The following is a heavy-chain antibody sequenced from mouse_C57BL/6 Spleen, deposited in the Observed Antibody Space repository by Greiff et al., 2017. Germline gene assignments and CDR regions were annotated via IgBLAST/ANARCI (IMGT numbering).Heavy chain of an antibody. CDR1: GYAFSSSW. D-gene: IGHD3-2*02. CDR3: ARSGWYFDV. CDR2: IYPGDGDT. Sequence: VQLQQSGPELVKPGASVKISCKASGYAFSSSWMNWVKQRPGKGLEWIGRIYPGDGDTNYNGKFKGTATLTADKSSSTAYMQLSSLTSEDSAVYFCARSGWYFDVWGTGTTVTVSS. J-gene: IGHJ1*03. V-gene: IGHV1-82*01.